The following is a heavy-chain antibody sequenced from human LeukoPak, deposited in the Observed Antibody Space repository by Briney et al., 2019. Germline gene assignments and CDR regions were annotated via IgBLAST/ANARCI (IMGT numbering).Heavy chain of an antibody. J-gene: IGHJ6*02. V-gene: IGHV4-39*01. Sequence: PGGSLRLSCAASGFTFSSYWMSWVRQPPGKGLEWIGSIYYSGSTYYNPSLKSRVTISVDTSKNQFSLKLSSVTAADTAVYYCAKSSAYYYYYGMDVWGQGTTVTVSS. CDR3: AKSSAYYYYYGMDV. D-gene: IGHD3-3*01. CDR2: IYYSGST. CDR1: GFTFSSYW.